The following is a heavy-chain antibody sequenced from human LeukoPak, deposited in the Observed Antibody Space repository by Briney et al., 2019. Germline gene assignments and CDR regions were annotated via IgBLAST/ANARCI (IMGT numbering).Heavy chain of an antibody. Sequence: GGSLRLSCAASGFTFSSYSMNWVRQAPGKGLEWVSYISSSSSTIYYADSVKGRFTISRDNAKNSLYLQMNSLRAEDTAVYYCARVLNDYSNYEPHFDYWGQGTLVTVSS. CDR2: ISSSSSTI. V-gene: IGHV3-48*01. CDR1: GFTFSSYS. CDR3: ARVLNDYSNYEPHFDY. J-gene: IGHJ4*02. D-gene: IGHD4-11*01.